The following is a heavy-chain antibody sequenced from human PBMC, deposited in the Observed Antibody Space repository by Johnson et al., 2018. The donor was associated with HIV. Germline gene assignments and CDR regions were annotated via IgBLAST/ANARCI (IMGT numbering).Heavy chain of an antibody. V-gene: IGHV3-30*04. CDR1: GFTFSSYA. CDR3: AKERGTYYVVDSFDI. CDR2: ISYDGSNK. J-gene: IGHJ3*02. D-gene: IGHD1-26*01. Sequence: QVQLVESGGGLVQPGGSLRLSCAASGFTFSSYAMHWVRQAPGKGLEWVAVISYDGSNKYYADSVKGRFTISRDNSKNTLYLQMNSLRAEDTAVYYCAKERGTYYVVDSFDIWGQGTKVTVSS.